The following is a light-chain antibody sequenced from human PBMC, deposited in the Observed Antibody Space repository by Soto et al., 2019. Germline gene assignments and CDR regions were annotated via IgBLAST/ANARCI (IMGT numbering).Light chain of an antibody. CDR3: HQYNNWPPST. J-gene: IGKJ5*01. Sequence: DIQMTQSPSSLSASVGDRVTITFQASQDISNYLNWYQQKPGKAPKLLIYDASNLETGVPSRFSGSGSGTDFALTISSLQSEDFGVYYCHQYNNWPPSTFGRGTRLEIK. CDR1: QDISNY. CDR2: DAS. V-gene: IGKV1-33*01.